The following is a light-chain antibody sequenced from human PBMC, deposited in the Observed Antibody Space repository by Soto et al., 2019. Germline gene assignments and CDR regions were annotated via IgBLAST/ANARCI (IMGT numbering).Light chain of an antibody. CDR3: QQSYSTPYS. J-gene: IGKJ2*01. V-gene: IGKV1-39*01. CDR1: RNIGNY. Sequence: DIQMTQSPSSLSASVGDRVTITCRASRNIGNYLKWYQQKPESAPKLLIYLTSSLQSGVPSRFSGSGSGTDFTLPISSLQPEDFATYYCQQSYSTPYSFGQGTKLEIK. CDR2: LTS.